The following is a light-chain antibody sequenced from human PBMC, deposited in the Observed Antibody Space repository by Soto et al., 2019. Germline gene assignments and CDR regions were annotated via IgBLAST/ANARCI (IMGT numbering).Light chain of an antibody. CDR3: SSYSSSSTLVL. CDR2: EVS. CDR1: SSDVGYYKY. J-gene: IGLJ2*01. V-gene: IGLV2-14*01. Sequence: QSVLTQPASVSGSPGQSITISCTGTSSDVGYYKYVSWYQLHPGKAPKLIIYEVSIRPSGVSNRFSGSKSGNMASLTISGLQAEDEADYFCSSYSSSSTLVLFGGGTKLTVL.